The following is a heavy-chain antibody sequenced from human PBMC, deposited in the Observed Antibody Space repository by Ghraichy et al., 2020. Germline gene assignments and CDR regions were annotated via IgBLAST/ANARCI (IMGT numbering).Heavy chain of an antibody. V-gene: IGHV3-30*18. CDR1: GFTFSSYG. D-gene: IGHD2-21*02. J-gene: IGHJ4*02. CDR3: AKDFPAVTEHLFDY. CDR2: ISYDGSNK. Sequence: LSLTCAASGFTFSSYGMHWVRQAPGKGLEWVAVISYDGSNKYYADSVKGRFTISRVNSKNTLYLQMNSLRAEDTAVYYCAKDFPAVTEHLFDYWGQGTLVTVSS.